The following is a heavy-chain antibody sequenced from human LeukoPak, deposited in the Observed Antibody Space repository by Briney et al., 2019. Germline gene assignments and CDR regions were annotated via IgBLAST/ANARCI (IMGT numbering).Heavy chain of an antibody. Sequence: GGSLRLSCAASGFTFDDYAMHWVRQAPGKGLEWVSGISWNSGSIGYADSVKGRFTISRDNAKNSLYLQMNSLRAEDTALYYCATIAVKDYWGQGTLVTVSS. V-gene: IGHV3-9*01. CDR3: ATIAVKDY. D-gene: IGHD6-19*01. CDR1: GFTFDDYA. CDR2: ISWNSGSI. J-gene: IGHJ4*02.